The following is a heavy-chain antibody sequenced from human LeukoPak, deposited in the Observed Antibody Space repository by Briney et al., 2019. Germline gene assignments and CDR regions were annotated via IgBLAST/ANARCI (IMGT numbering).Heavy chain of an antibody. CDR2: ISYDGSNK. CDR1: GFTFSSYA. D-gene: IGHD2-2*01. CDR3: AGSSSCFDY. V-gene: IGHV3-30*04. Sequence: GGSLRLSCAASGFTFSSYAMPWVRQAPGKGLEWVAVISYDGSNKYYADSVKGRFTISRDNSKNTLYLQMNSLRAEDTAVYYCAGSSSCFDYWGQGTLVTVSS. J-gene: IGHJ4*02.